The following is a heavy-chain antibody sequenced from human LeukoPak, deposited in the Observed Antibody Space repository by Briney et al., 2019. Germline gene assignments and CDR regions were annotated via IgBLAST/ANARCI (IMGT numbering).Heavy chain of an antibody. Sequence: PSQTLSLTCTVSGGSISSGDYYWSWIRQPPGKGLEWIGYIYYSGSTYYNPSLKSRVTISVDTSENQFSLRLSSVTAADKAVVFCARRCRTGEPEYFQHWGQGTLVTVSS. CDR2: IYYSGST. CDR1: GGSISSGDYY. D-gene: IGHD2-8*02. V-gene: IGHV4-30-4*01. CDR3: ARRCRTGEPEYFQH. J-gene: IGHJ1*01.